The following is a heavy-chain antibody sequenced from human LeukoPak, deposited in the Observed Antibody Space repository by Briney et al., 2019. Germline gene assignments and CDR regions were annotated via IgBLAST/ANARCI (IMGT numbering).Heavy chain of an antibody. D-gene: IGHD1-1*01. CDR1: GYSFTSYW. J-gene: IGHJ6*02. V-gene: IGHV5-51*01. CDR2: GYPGDSDT. CDR3: ARQAKDPTYYSYVMDV. Sequence: GESLKISCKGSGYSFTSYWIGWVRQMPGKGLEWMGIGYPGDSDTRYSPSFQGQVTISADKSISTAYLQWTSLKASDTAMYYCARQAKDPTYYSYVMDVWGQGTTVTVSS.